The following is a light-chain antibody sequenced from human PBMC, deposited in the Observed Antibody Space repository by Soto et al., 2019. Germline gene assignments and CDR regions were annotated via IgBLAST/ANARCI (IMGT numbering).Light chain of an antibody. CDR3: QQYHTPPLS. CDR1: QMVLFSSTIKNN. V-gene: IGKV4-1*01. J-gene: IGKJ4*01. Sequence: DIVMTQSPDSLPLSLGERPTTNGNSGQMVLFSSTIKNNLAWYQQKPGQPPKVLIYWASTRESGVPDRFSGSGSGTDFTLTISALQAEDVALYYCQQYHTPPLSFGGGTMVEVK. CDR2: WAS.